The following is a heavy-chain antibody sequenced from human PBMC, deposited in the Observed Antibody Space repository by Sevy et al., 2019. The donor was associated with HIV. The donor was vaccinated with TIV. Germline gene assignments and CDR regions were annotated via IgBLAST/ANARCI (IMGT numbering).Heavy chain of an antibody. CDR2: MNPNSGHT. V-gene: IGHV1-8*01. CDR1: GYTFTDYD. J-gene: IGHJ4*02. CDR3: AKLASCGGDCYYFDF. D-gene: IGHD2-21*02. Sequence: ASVKVSCKASGYTFTDYDITWVRQVTGQGLELVGWMNPNSGHTAYTENFQGRVSTTRDTSISTAYMELRSLRSGDTAVYYCAKLASCGGDCYYFDFWGQGTLVTVSS.